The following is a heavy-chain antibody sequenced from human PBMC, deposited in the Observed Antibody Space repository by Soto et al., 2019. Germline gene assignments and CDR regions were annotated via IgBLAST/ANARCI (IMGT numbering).Heavy chain of an antibody. J-gene: IGHJ5*02. CDR3: VRAEYCSSTSCYGYNWFDP. CDR1: GGTFSSYT. CDR2: IIPILGIA. V-gene: IGHV1-69*02. D-gene: IGHD2-2*01. Sequence: QVQLVQSGAEVKKPGSSVKVSCKASGGTFSSYTISWVRQAPGQGLEWMGRIIPILGIANYAQKFQGRVTITADKSTSTAYMELSSLRSEDTAVYYCVRAEYCSSTSCYGYNWFDPWGQGTLVTVSS.